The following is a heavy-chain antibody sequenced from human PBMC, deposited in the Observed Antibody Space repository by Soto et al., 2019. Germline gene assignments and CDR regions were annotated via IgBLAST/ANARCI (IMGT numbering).Heavy chain of an antibody. Sequence: SETLSLTCTVSGGSISSYYWSWIRQPPGKGLEWIGYIYYSGSTNYNPSLKSRVTISVDTSKNQFSLKLSSVTAADTAVYYCARAGSGYDFYYYYYGMDVWGQGTTVTVSS. J-gene: IGHJ6*02. CDR2: IYYSGST. V-gene: IGHV4-59*01. CDR1: GGSISSYY. D-gene: IGHD5-12*01. CDR3: ARAGSGYDFYYYYYGMDV.